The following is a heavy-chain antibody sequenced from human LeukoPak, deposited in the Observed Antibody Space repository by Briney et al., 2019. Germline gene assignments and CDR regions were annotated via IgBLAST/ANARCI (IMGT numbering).Heavy chain of an antibody. CDR3: AKQSPDKTDAFDI. CDR2: VRHDGSNK. CDR1: GFTFSSYG. V-gene: IGHV3-30*02. J-gene: IGHJ3*02. Sequence: GGSLRLSCAASGFTFSSYGMHWVRQAPPKGLAGVAFVRHDGSNKYYADSVKGRFTISRGNFKKTLYLQMNRLRAEDTAVYCCAKQSPDKTDAFDIWGQGTMVTVSS.